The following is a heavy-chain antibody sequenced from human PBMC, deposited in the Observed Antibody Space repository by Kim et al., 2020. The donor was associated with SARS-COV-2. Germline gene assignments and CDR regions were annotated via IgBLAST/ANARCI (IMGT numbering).Heavy chain of an antibody. V-gene: IGHV4-34*01. J-gene: IGHJ4*02. CDR3: ARLFSGWYRPVDY. CDR1: GGSFSGYY. CDR2: INHSGST. Sequence: SETLSLTCAVYGGSFSGYYWSWIRQPPGKGLEWIGEINHSGSTNYNPSLKSRVTISVDTSKNQFSLKLSSVTAADTAVYYCARLFSGWYRPVDYWGQGTLVTVSS. D-gene: IGHD6-19*01.